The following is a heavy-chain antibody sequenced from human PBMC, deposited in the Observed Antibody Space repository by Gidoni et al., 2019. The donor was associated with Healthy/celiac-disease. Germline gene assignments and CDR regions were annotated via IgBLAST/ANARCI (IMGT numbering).Heavy chain of an antibody. CDR1: GGSISSSSYY. V-gene: IGHV4-39*01. CDR2: IYYSGST. J-gene: IGHJ2*01. Sequence: QLQLQESGPGLVKPSETLSLTCTVSGGSISSSSYYWGWIRQPPGKGLEWIGSIYYSGSTYYKPSLKSRVTISVDTSKNQFSLRLSSVTAADAAVYYCARHYVEIGNWYFDLWGRGTLVTVSS. D-gene: IGHD3-16*01. CDR3: ARHYVEIGNWYFDL.